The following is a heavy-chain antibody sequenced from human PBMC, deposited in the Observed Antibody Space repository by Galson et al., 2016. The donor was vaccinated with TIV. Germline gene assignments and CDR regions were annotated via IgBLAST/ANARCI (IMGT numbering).Heavy chain of an antibody. Sequence: CAISGDSVSSNSAAWNWIRQSPSRGLEWLGRTYYRSTWYNDYAASLKRRITINPDTSKNQFSLQLTSVTPEDAAMYYCARGAPSVFGVIMTLDYWGQGTLVTVSS. J-gene: IGHJ4*02. D-gene: IGHD3-3*01. CDR3: ARGAPSVFGVIMTLDY. V-gene: IGHV6-1*01. CDR1: GDSVSSNSAA. CDR2: TYYRSTWYN.